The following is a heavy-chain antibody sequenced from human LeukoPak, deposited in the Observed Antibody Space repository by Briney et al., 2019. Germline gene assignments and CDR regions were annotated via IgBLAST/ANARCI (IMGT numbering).Heavy chain of an antibody. CDR1: GFTFSNYG. J-gene: IGHJ4*02. Sequence: GGSLRLSCAASGFTFSNYGMHWVRQAPGKGLEWVAVISYDGSNKYYADSVKGRFTISRDNSKNTLYLQMNSLRAEDTAVYYCAKGGDDSVGYWGQGALVTVSS. V-gene: IGHV3-30*18. CDR3: AKGGDDSVGY. CDR2: ISYDGSNK. D-gene: IGHD5-24*01.